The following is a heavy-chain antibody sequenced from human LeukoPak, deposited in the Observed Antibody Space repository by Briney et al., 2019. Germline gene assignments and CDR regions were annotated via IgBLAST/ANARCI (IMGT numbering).Heavy chain of an antibody. D-gene: IGHD2-8*02. CDR1: GGSISSYY. J-gene: IGHJ4*02. CDR2: IYSSGST. Sequence: PSETLSLTCTVSGGSISSYYWSWIRQPPGKGLEWIGYIYSSGSTNYNPSLKSRVTISIDTSKNQFSLKLSSVTAADTAVCYCARHLTGSSVCIEYWGQGTLVTVSS. CDR3: ARHLTGSSVCIEY. V-gene: IGHV4-4*09.